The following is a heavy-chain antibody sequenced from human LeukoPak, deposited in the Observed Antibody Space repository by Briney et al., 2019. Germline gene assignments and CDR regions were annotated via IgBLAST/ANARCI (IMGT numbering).Heavy chain of an antibody. D-gene: IGHD1-14*01. CDR2: LSISGDIR. J-gene: IGHJ3*02. Sequence: GGSLRLSCMGSGFNFNGYNMNWGRQAAGKGRGRIAYLSISGDIRYYTDSLRGRVTISSDNAKNSLYLQMSSLRVDDTAVYYCGRLPTLQNQAKHTSWDAFDIWGRGTMITISA. V-gene: IGHV3-48*01. CDR3: GRLPTLQNQAKHTSWDAFDI. CDR1: GFNFNGYN.